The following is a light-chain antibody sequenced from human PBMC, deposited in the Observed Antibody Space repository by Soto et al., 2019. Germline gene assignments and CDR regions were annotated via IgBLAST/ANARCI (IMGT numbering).Light chain of an antibody. CDR2: DAS. CDR3: QQYDTSPQT. J-gene: IGKJ1*01. Sequence: EVVLTQSPATLSLSPGERATLSCRASQSVSSYLAWYQQKPGQAPRLLIYDASRRATGIPDRFSGSASGTDFTLTISRLEPEDFAVYYCQQYDTSPQTFGQVTIVDI. CDR1: QSVSSY. V-gene: IGKV3-20*01.